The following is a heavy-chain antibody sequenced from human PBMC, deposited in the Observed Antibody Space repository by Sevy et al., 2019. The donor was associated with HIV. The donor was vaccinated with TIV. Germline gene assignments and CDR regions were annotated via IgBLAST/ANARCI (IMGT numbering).Heavy chain of an antibody. CDR3: AKHRDTLAAAAYLDH. D-gene: IGHD6-13*01. Sequence: GGSLRLSCAATGFTFSQYGMEWVRQAPGKGLEWVAFIRYDGSTKYYADSVKGRFTISRENSKNMLYLQMNSLRPEDTALYSCAKHRDTLAAAAYLDHWGQGTLVTVSS. CDR1: GFTFSQYG. V-gene: IGHV3-30*02. CDR2: IRYDGSTK. J-gene: IGHJ4*02.